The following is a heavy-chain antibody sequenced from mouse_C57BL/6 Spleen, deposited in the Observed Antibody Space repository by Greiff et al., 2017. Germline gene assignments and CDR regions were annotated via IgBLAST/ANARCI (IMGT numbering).Heavy chain of an antibody. D-gene: IGHD1-1*02. V-gene: IGHV1-54*01. CDR2: INPGSGGT. J-gene: IGHJ4*01. Sequence: QVQLQQSGAELVRPGTSVKVSCKASGYAFTNYLIEWVKQRPGQGLEWIGVINPGSGGTNYNEKFKGKATLTADKSSSTAYMQLSSLTSEDSAVYVCTRQVGAMDYWGQGTSVTVSS. CDR1: GYAFTNYL. CDR3: TRQVGAMDY.